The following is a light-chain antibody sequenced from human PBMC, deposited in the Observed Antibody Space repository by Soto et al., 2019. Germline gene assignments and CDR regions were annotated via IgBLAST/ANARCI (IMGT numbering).Light chain of an antibody. V-gene: IGKV4-1*01. CDR1: QSVLHSSTNNNY. CDR3: QQYWRTPRT. J-gene: IGKJ1*01. Sequence: DIVLAQSPDSLAVSLGERATINCKSSQSVLHSSTNNNYLAWYQQKPGQPPKLLIYWASTRESGVPDRFSGSGSETDFTLTISSLEAEDVAAYYCQQYWRTPRTFGQGTKVQIK. CDR2: WAS.